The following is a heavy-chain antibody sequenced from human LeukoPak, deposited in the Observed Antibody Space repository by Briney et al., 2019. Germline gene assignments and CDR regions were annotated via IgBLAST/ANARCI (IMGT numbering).Heavy chain of an antibody. J-gene: IGHJ4*02. CDR3: ARIKRDLYCSSTSCYGYFDY. D-gene: IGHD2-2*01. CDR1: GGSISSSSYY. Sequence: SETLSLTCTVSGGSISSSSYYWGWIRQPPGKGLEWIGSIYYSGSTFYNPSLKSQVTMSVDTSKNQFSLKLSSVTAADTAVYYCARIKRDLYCSSTSCYGYFDYWGQGTLVTVSS. V-gene: IGHV4-39*07. CDR2: IYYSGST.